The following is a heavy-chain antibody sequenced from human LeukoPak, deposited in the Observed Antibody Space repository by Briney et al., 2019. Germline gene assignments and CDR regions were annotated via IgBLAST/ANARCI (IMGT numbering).Heavy chain of an antibody. V-gene: IGHV5-51*01. CDR3: ARSFGESSHPFDY. CDR2: IYPGDSDT. D-gene: IGHD3-10*01. CDR1: GYSFTSYW. Sequence: GESLKISCKGSGYSFTSYWIGWVRQMPGKGLEWMGNIYPGDSDTRYSPSFQGQVSISADKSISTAYLQWSSLKASDTAMYYCARSFGESSHPFDYWGQGTLVTVSS. J-gene: IGHJ4*02.